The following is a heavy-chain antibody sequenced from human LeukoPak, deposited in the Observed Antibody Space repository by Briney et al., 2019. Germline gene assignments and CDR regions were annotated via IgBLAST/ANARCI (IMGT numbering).Heavy chain of an antibody. Sequence: XQTLSLTCTVSGGSISSGGYYWSWIRQHPGTGLEWIGYIYYSGSTYYNPSLKSRVTISVDTSKNQFSLKLSSVTAADTAAYYCARGVDTAMDQDYWGQGTLVTVSS. CDR3: ARGVDTAMDQDY. V-gene: IGHV4-31*03. CDR2: IYYSGST. CDR1: GGSISSGGYY. J-gene: IGHJ4*02. D-gene: IGHD5-18*01.